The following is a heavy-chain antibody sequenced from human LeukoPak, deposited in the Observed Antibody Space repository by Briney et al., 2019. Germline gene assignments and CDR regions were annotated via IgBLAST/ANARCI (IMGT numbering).Heavy chain of an antibody. CDR3: AKDRDGGNVRPYSFDH. D-gene: IGHD4-23*01. Sequence: GGSLRLSCAASGFTFNSYGMHWVRQAPGKGLEWVAVISYDGSNKNYADSVKGRFTISRGNSKNTLYLQMNSLRDEDTAAYYCAKDRDGGNVRPYSFDHWGQGTLVSVSS. J-gene: IGHJ4*02. V-gene: IGHV3-30*18. CDR1: GFTFNSYG. CDR2: ISYDGSNK.